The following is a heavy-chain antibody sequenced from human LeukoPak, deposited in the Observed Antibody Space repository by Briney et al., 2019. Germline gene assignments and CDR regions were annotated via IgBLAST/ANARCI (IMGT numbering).Heavy chain of an antibody. Sequence: GESLKISCKGSGYSFTSYWIGWVRQLPGKGLEWMGIIYPGDSDTRYSPSFQGQVTISADKSISTAYLRWSSLKASDTAMYYCARHARYSSSWSNFDYWGQGTLVTVSS. V-gene: IGHV5-51*01. CDR3: ARHARYSSSWSNFDY. D-gene: IGHD6-13*01. CDR2: IYPGDSDT. J-gene: IGHJ4*02. CDR1: GYSFTSYW.